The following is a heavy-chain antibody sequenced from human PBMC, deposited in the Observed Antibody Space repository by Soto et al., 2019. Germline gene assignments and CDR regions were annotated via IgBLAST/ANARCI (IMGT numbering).Heavy chain of an antibody. Sequence: PSETLSLTCTVSGGSISSGGYYWSWIRQHPGKGLEWIGYIYYSGSTYYNPSLKSRVTISVDTSKNQFSLKLSSVTAADTAVYYCARDFGGGQYCSGGSCYSETYNWFDPWGQGTLVTVSS. CDR3: ARDFGGGQYCSGGSCYSETYNWFDP. D-gene: IGHD2-15*01. J-gene: IGHJ5*02. CDR1: GGSISSGGYY. V-gene: IGHV4-31*03. CDR2: IYYSGST.